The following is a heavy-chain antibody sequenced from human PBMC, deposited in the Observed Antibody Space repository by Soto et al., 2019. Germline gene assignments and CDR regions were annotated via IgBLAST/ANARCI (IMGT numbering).Heavy chain of an antibody. Sequence: QVQLVQSGAEVKKPGASVKVSCKASGYTFTSYDINWVRQATGQGLEWMGWMNPNSANTGYAQKSQGRVTMTRNTSIPTAYMELSTLRSEATAVYYCASEGVRGMDVWGQGTTVTVSS. CDR2: MNPNSANT. CDR3: ASEGVRGMDV. D-gene: IGHD3-16*01. CDR1: GYTFTSYD. J-gene: IGHJ6*02. V-gene: IGHV1-8*01.